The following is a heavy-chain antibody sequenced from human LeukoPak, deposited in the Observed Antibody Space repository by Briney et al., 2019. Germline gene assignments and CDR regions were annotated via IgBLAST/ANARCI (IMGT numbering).Heavy chain of an antibody. CDR1: GFTFSSYA. D-gene: IGHD1-1*01. CDR3: ARTAIPGMYAFDI. J-gene: IGHJ3*02. CDR2: ISGSGGST. V-gene: IGHV3-23*01. Sequence: SGGSLRLSCAASGFTFSSYAMSWVRQAPGKGLEWVSAISGSGGSTYYADSVKGRFTISRDNSKNTLYLQMNSLRAEDTAVYYCARTAIPGMYAFDIWGQGTMVTVSS.